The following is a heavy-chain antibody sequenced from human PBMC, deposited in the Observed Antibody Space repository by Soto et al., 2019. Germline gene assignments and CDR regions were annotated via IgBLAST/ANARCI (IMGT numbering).Heavy chain of an antibody. V-gene: IGHV1-18*01. J-gene: IGHJ6*03. CDR3: ARVGYCSGYSCHYMDV. D-gene: IGHD2-2*01. CDR1: GYTFTSYG. Sequence: QVQLVQSGGEVKAPGASVKVSCKASGYTFTSYGVHWVRQAPGQGLEWMGWISADNVHTNYAQKFQGRVTMTTDTFTSTAYLELRSLRSDDTAVYYCARVGYCSGYSCHYMDVWGRGTTVTVSS. CDR2: ISADNVHT.